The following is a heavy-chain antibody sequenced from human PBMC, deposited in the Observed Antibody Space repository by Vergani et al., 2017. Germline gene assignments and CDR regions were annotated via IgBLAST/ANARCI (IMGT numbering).Heavy chain of an antibody. Sequence: QVQLVQSGAEVKKPGSSVKVSCKASGVTFSSYAISWVRQAPGQGLEWMGGIIPIFGTANYAQKFQGRVTITADESTSTAYMELSSLRSEDTAVYYCAREGPLRVAAAGTGEFDYWGQGTLVTVSS. J-gene: IGHJ4*02. V-gene: IGHV1-69*01. D-gene: IGHD6-13*01. CDR3: AREGPLRVAAAGTGEFDY. CDR2: IIPIFGTA. CDR1: GVTFSSYA.